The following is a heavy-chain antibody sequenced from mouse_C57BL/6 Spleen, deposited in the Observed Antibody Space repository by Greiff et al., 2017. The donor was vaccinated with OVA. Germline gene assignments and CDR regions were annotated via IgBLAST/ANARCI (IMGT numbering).Heavy chain of an antibody. J-gene: IGHJ1*03. CDR3: ARKRFREGYWYFDV. CDR1: GYTFTDYN. Sequence: VQLKESGPELVKPGASVKTPCKASGYTFTDYNMDWVKQSHGKSLEWIGDINPNNGGTIYNQKFKGKATLTVDKSSSTAYMELRSLTSEDTAVYYCARKRFREGYWYFDVWGTGTTVTVSS. V-gene: IGHV1-18*01. CDR2: INPNNGGT.